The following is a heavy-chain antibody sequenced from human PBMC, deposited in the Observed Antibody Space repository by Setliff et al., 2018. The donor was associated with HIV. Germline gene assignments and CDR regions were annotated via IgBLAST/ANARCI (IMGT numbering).Heavy chain of an antibody. CDR2: ISSYNDNT. V-gene: IGHV1-18*01. J-gene: IGHJ6*03. Sequence: ASVKVSCKSSGYNFNNFGVSWVRQAPGQGLEWMGWISSYNDNTNYALNLQGRVTMTTDTSTSTAYMELSSLRSEDTAVYYCARNPQPTGTPDYYYYYYMDVWGKGTTVTVSS. CDR1: GYNFNNFG. D-gene: IGHD1-1*01. CDR3: ARNPQPTGTPDYYYYYYMDV.